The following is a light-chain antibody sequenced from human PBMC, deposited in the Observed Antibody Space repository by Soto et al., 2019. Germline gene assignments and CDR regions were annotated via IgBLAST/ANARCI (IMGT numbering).Light chain of an antibody. CDR1: QTISSW. CDR3: QHYNSYSEA. Sequence: DIQMTQSPSTLSASVRDRVTITCRASQTISSWLAWFQQRPGRAPKFLIYKASSLKSGVPSRFSGSGSGTEFTLNISSLQPDDFETYYCQHYNSYSEAFGQGTKVDIK. J-gene: IGKJ1*01. CDR2: KAS. V-gene: IGKV1-5*03.